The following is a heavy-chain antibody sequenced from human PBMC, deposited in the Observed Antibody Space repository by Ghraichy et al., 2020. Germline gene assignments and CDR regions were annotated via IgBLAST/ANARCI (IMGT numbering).Heavy chain of an antibody. J-gene: IGHJ4*02. D-gene: IGHD4-11*01. Sequence: LSLTCAASGFTFSIAWMSWVRQAPGKGLEWVGLIKSKTDGGTTDYAAPVKGRFTISRDDSKNTLYLQMNSLKTEDTALYYCTTVPGRAVTTRWGQGTLFTASS. V-gene: IGHV3-15*01. CDR2: IKSKTDGGTT. CDR3: TTVPGRAVTTR. CDR1: GFTFSIAW.